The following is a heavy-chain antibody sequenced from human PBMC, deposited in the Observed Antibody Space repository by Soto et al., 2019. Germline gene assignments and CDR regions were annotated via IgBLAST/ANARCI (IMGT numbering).Heavy chain of an antibody. CDR3: ATPLGPDYSLRLTGYGMDV. Sequence: GESLTISGKRSIYTFTDDWNCWFRQMRVRVLEWMGIIYPGDSNIRYSRSFQGQVTISVDKSISTAYLQWSSLMASDTAMYYCATPLGPDYSLRLTGYGMDVWGQGTTVTVSS. V-gene: IGHV5-51*01. J-gene: IGHJ6*02. CDR1: IYTFTDDW. D-gene: IGHD4-4*01. CDR2: IYPGDSNI.